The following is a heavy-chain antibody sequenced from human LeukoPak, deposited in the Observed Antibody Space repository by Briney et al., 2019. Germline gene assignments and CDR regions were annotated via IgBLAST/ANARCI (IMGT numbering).Heavy chain of an antibody. Sequence: ASVKVSCKASGYTFTSYDINWVRQATGQGLEWMGWMNPNSGNTGYAQKFQGRVTMTRNTSISTAYMELSSLRSEDTAVYYCARNGITGTTGSSYYYYYVDVWGKGTTVTVSS. CDR2: MNPNSGNT. V-gene: IGHV1-8*01. D-gene: IGHD1-7*01. J-gene: IGHJ6*03. CDR1: GYTFTSYD. CDR3: ARNGITGTTGSSYYYYYVDV.